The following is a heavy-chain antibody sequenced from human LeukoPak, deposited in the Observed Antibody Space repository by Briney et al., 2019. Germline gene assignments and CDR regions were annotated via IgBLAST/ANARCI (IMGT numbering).Heavy chain of an antibody. D-gene: IGHD3-22*01. Sequence: GGSLRLSCAASGFTFSSYGMHWVRQAPGKGLVWVAVISFDGSYKYYADSVKGRFTISRDNSKNTLYLQMNSLRAEDTAVYYCARRVVITNSNNWFDPWGQGTLVTVSS. CDR1: GFTFSSYG. CDR2: ISFDGSYK. J-gene: IGHJ5*02. CDR3: ARRVVITNSNNWFDP. V-gene: IGHV3-30*03.